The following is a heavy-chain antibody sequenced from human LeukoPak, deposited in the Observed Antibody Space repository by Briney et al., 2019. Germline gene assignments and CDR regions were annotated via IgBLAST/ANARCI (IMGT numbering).Heavy chain of an antibody. CDR2: ISYDGSNK. CDR3: ARRGDGYNSFDY. D-gene: IGHD5-24*01. Sequence: GGSLRLSCAASGFTFSSYGMHWVRQAPGKGLEWVAVISYDGSNKYYADSVKGRFTISRDNSKNTLYLQMNSLRAEDTAVYYCARRGDGYNSFDYWGQGTPVTVSS. V-gene: IGHV3-30*03. J-gene: IGHJ4*02. CDR1: GFTFSSYG.